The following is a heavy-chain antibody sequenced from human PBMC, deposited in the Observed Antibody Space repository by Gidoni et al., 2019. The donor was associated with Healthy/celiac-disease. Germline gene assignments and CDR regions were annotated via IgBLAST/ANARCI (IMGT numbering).Heavy chain of an antibody. J-gene: IGHJ6*02. CDR1: GGSGSSGSYY. D-gene: IGHD2-2*01. Sequence: QVQLQESGPGLVKPSETLSLTCTVSGGSGSSGSYYWSWIRQPPGKGLEWIGYIYYSGSTNYNPSLKSRVTISVDTSKNQCSLKLSSVTAADTAVYYCARGRGTSRRMDVWGQGTTVTVSS. V-gene: IGHV4-61*01. CDR3: ARGRGTSRRMDV. CDR2: IYYSGST.